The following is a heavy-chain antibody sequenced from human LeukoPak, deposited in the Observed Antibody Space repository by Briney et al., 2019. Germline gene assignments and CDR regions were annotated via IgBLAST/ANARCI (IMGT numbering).Heavy chain of an antibody. Sequence: PGGSLTLSCAASGFTFSSYTMSWVRQAPGKGLEWVSTISNSGRNTFYTDSVKGRFTISRDNSKNTLYLQMNSLRAGDTAVYSCAKMKGHPLPKYYMDVWGQGTTVTVSS. CDR1: GFTFSSYT. CDR2: ISNSGRNT. CDR3: AKMKGHPLPKYYMDV. J-gene: IGHJ6*01. V-gene: IGHV3-23*01. D-gene: IGHD1-26*01.